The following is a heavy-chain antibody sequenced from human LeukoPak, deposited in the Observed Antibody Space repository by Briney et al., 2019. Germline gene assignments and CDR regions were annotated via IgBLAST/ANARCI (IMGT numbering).Heavy chain of an antibody. CDR1: GGSISSYY. J-gene: IGHJ3*02. CDR3: ARGFAKFCYDTPLDI. V-gene: IGHV4-59*01. D-gene: IGHD3-22*01. CDR2: IYYSGST. Sequence: PSETLSLTCTVSGGSISSYYWSWIRQPPGKGLEWIGYIYYSGSTNYNPSLKSRVTISVDTSKNQFSLKLSSVTAADTAVYYCARGFAKFCYDTPLDIWGQGTMVTVSS.